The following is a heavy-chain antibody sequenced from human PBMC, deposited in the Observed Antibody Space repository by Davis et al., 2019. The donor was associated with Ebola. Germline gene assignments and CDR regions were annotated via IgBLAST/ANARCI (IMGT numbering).Heavy chain of an antibody. CDR1: GSTSSSYG. J-gene: IGHJ4*02. V-gene: IGHV3-30*18. D-gene: IGHD6-19*01. CDR2: ISYDGSNK. Sequence: GGSLRLSCAASGSTSSSYGMHRVRYAPGEGLDWVAVISYDGSNKYYADSVKGRFTISRDNSKNTLYLQMNSLRAEDTAVYYCAKVEQWGWWGQGTLVTVSS. CDR3: AKVEQWGW.